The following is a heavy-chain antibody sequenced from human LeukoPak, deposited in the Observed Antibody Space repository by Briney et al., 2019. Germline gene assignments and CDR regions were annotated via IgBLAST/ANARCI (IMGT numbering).Heavy chain of an antibody. CDR1: EGTFSSYA. J-gene: IGHJ4*02. CDR3: ARSHSYGYVASGAFDY. D-gene: IGHD5-18*01. V-gene: IGHV1-69*04. Sequence: SVKVSCKASEGTFSSYAISWVRQAPGQGLEWMGRIIPIFGIANYAQKFQGRVTITADKSTSTAYMELSSLRSEDTAVYYCARSHSYGYVASGAFDYWGQGTLVTVSS. CDR2: IIPIFGIA.